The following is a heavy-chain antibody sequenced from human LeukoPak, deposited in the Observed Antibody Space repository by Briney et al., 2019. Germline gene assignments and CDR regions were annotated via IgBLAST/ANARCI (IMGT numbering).Heavy chain of an antibody. CDR3: ANXDVNMNNPDY. Sequence: GGSLRLSCAASGFTFSSYAMSWVRQAPGKGLEWVSAISGSGGSTYYADSVKGRFTISRDNSKNTLYLQMNSLRAEDTAVYYXANXDVNMNNPDYWGQGTLVTVSS. D-gene: IGHD1-14*01. V-gene: IGHV3-23*01. J-gene: IGHJ4*02. CDR1: GFTFSSYA. CDR2: ISGSGGST.